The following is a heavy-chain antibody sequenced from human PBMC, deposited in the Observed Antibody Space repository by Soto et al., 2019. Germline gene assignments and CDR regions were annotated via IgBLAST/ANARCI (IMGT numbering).Heavy chain of an antibody. V-gene: IGHV3-7*01. J-gene: IGHJ6*03. Sequence: GGSLRLSCAASGFTFSSYWMSCVRQAPGKGLEWVTNIKQDGREKYYVDSVKGRFTISRDNAKNSLYLQMTSLRAEDTAVYYCARNRGYDYIWGSYRDYYYYYLDVWGKGTTVTVSS. D-gene: IGHD3-16*02. CDR2: IKQDGREK. CDR3: ARNRGYDYIWGSYRDYYYYYLDV. CDR1: GFTFSSYW.